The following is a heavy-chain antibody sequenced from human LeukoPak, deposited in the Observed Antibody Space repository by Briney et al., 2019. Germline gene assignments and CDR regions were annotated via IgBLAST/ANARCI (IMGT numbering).Heavy chain of an antibody. CDR1: GFTFSSYA. V-gene: IGHV3-30-3*01. CDR3: ARSQYYYDSSGPHSPFDY. CDR2: ISYDGSNK. J-gene: IGHJ4*02. D-gene: IGHD3-22*01. Sequence: GGSLRLSCAASGFTFSSYAMHWVRQAPSKGLEWVAVISYDGSNKYYADSVKGRFTISRDNSKNTLYLQMNSLRAEDTAVYYCARSQYYYDSSGPHSPFDYWGQGTLVTVSS.